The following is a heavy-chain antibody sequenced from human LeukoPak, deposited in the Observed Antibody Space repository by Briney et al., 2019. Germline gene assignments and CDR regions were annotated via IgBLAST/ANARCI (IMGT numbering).Heavy chain of an antibody. J-gene: IGHJ4*02. Sequence: PSQTLSLTCTVSGGSISSGGYYWSWIRQPPGKGLEWIGYIYHSGSTYYNPSLKSRVTISVDRSKNQFSLKPSSVTAADTAVYYCARHGGFYDSSGYYYPGREDYWGQGTLVTVSS. D-gene: IGHD3-22*01. V-gene: IGHV4-30-2*01. CDR1: GGSISSGGYY. CDR3: ARHGGFYDSSGYYYPGREDY. CDR2: IYHSGST.